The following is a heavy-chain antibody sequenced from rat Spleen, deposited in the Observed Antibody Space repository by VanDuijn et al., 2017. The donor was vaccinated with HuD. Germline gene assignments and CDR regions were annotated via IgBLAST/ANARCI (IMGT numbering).Heavy chain of an antibody. CDR2: ISYDGSST. Sequence: EVQLVESDGGLVQPGRSLKLSCAASGFTFSDYYMAWVRQAPTKGLEWVATISYDGSSTYYRDSVKGRFTISRDNAKSTLYLQMDSLRSEDTATYYCARQRHYFDYWGQGVMVTVSS. V-gene: IGHV5-29*01. CDR1: GFTFSDYY. J-gene: IGHJ2*01. CDR3: ARQRHYFDY.